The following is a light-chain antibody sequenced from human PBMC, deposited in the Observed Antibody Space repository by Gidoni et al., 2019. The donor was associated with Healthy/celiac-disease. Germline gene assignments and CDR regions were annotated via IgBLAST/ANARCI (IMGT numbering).Light chain of an antibody. V-gene: IGKV1-39*01. J-gene: IGKJ2*01. CDR3: QQSYSTPYT. CDR1: QSISSY. CDR2: AAS. Sequence: IQLTQSPSSLSASVGDRVTITCRASQSISSYLNWYQQKPGKALKRLIYAASSLQSGVPSRFSGSGSGTDFTLTISSLQPEDFATYYCQQSYSTPYTFGQGTKLEIK.